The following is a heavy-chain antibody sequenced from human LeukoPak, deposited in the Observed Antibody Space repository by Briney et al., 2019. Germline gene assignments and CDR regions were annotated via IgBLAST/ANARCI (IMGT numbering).Heavy chain of an antibody. V-gene: IGHV3-15*01. Sequence: GGSLRLSCAASGFTFSNAWMSWVRQAPGKGLEWVCRIKSKTDGGKTDYAAPVKVRFTISKDDSKNTLYLQMNSMKTEDTAVYYCTARYCRSTSCYGEYFQRWGRGTLVTVSS. CDR1: GFTFSNAW. D-gene: IGHD2-2*01. CDR3: TARYCRSTSCYGEYFQR. J-gene: IGHJ1*01. CDR2: IKSKTDGGKT.